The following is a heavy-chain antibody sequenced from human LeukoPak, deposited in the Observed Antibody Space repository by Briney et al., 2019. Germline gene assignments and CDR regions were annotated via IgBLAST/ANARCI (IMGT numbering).Heavy chain of an antibody. CDR1: GGSISSSSYY. CDR2: IYYSGST. CDR3: ARTIFGVVIMNYYYYMDV. Sequence: SATLSLTCTVSGGSISSSSYYWGWIRQPPGQGLEGIGSIYYSGSTYYNPSLKSRVTISVDTSKNQFSLKLSSVTAADTAVYYCARTIFGVVIMNYYYYMDVWGKGTTVTVSS. V-gene: IGHV4-39*07. D-gene: IGHD3-3*01. J-gene: IGHJ6*03.